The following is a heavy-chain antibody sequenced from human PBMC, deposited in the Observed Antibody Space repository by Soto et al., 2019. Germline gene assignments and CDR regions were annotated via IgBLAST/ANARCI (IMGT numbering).Heavy chain of an antibody. CDR1: GGSISSGDYY. V-gene: IGHV4-30-4*01. J-gene: IGHJ6*02. CDR3: ARDYGKQQQPFDLYYYYGMDV. D-gene: IGHD6-13*01. CDR2: IYYSGST. Sequence: SETLSLTCTVSGGSISSGDYYWSWIRQPPGKGLEWIGYIYYSGSTYYNPSLKSRVTISVDTSKNQFSLKLSSVTAADTAVYYCARDYGKQQQPFDLYYYYGMDVWGQGTTVTVSS.